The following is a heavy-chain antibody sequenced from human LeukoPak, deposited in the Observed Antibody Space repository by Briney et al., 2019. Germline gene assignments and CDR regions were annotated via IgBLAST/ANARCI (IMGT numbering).Heavy chain of an antibody. V-gene: IGHV3-23*01. CDR3: AKARAGYSSSPY. J-gene: IGHJ4*02. Sequence: GRSLRLSCAASGFTFSSYAMHWVRQAPGKGLEWVSAISGSGGSTYYADSVKGRFTISRDNSKNTLYLQMNSLRAEDTAVYYCAKARAGYSSSPYWGQGTLVTVSS. CDR1: GFTFSSYA. D-gene: IGHD6-13*01. CDR2: ISGSGGST.